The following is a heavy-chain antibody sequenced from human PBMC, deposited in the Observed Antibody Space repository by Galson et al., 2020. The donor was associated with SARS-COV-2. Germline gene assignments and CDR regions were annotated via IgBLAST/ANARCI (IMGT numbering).Heavy chain of an antibody. D-gene: IGHD3-10*01. CDR1: GFSLSTHGVG. Sequence: SCLTLVKPTQTLTLTCTVSGFSLSTHGVGVGWIRQLPGKALEWLSVIYLDDDKRYSPSLKNRPTITKDTSINQVVLTMTNMDPVDTATCYCASSMVRGVIEAYYGMEVWGQGTTGTDSS. J-gene: IGHJ6*02. CDR2: IYLDDDK. V-gene: IGHV2-5*02. CDR3: ASSMVRGVIEAYYGMEV.